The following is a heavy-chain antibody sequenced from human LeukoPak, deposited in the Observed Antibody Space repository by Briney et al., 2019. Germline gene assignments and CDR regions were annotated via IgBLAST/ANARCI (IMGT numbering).Heavy chain of an antibody. V-gene: IGHV4-39*07. CDR3: ARDPAAGTRDY. Sequence: NPSETLSLTCTVSGGSISSSSYYWGWIRQPPGKGLEWIGSIYYSGSTYYNPSLKSRVTISVDTSKNQFSLKLSSVTAADTAVYYCARDPAAGTRDYWGQGTLVTVSS. CDR1: GGSISSSSYY. J-gene: IGHJ4*02. D-gene: IGHD6-13*01. CDR2: IYYSGST.